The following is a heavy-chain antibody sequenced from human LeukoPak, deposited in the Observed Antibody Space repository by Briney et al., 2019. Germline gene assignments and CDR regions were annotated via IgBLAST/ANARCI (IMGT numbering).Heavy chain of an antibody. Sequence: SETLSLTCFVSGDSISTSAYYWGWIRQPPGEGLQWIGSIYYSGNAYYNSSLKTRVTMSIDTSAGHFSLRLSSVTAADTAVYYCARDLLNEGNHLDYWGQGTLVTVSS. CDR1: GDSISTSAYY. D-gene: IGHD4-23*01. CDR3: ARDLLNEGNHLDY. V-gene: IGHV4-39*02. CDR2: IYYSGNA. J-gene: IGHJ4*02.